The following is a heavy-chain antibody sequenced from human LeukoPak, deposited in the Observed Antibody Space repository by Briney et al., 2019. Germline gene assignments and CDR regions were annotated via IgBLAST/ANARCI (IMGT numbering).Heavy chain of an antibody. V-gene: IGHV3-30-3*01. CDR1: GFTFKNYA. CDR2: ISYDGNNK. D-gene: IGHD3-3*01. Sequence: GRSLRLSCAASGFTFKNYAMHWVRQAPGKGLEWVAVISYDGNNKYYGDSVKGRFTISRDNSKNTLYLQMENLRAEDTAAYYCAGGDDFWSGYYGGAVWGQGTPVTVSS. J-gene: IGHJ4*02. CDR3: AGGDDFWSGYYGGAV.